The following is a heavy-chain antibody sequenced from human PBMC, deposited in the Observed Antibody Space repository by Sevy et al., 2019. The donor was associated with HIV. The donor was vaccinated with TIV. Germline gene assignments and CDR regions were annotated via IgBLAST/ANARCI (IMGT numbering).Heavy chain of an antibody. V-gene: IGHV3-7*04. CDR1: GFSLETYW. CDR2: IKEDDTVK. CDR3: VRAIQSEGSF. Sequence: GGSLRLSCAASGFSLETYWMNWVRQAPGKPLEWVANIKEDDTVKYYVDSVKGRFTIFRDNSRNLVYLVMNNLRVEDTALYYCVRAIQSEGSFWGQGTLVTVSS. D-gene: IGHD2-2*02. J-gene: IGHJ4*02.